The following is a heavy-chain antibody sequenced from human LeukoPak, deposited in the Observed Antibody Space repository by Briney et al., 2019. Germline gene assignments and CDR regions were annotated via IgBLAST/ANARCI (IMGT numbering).Heavy chain of an antibody. CDR1: GFTFSDYY. Sequence: PGGSLRLSCAASGFTFSDYYMSWIRQAPGKGLEWVSYISNSGTTIYYADSVKGRFTISRDNAKNSLYLQMNSLRAEDTAVYYCARVEKQYQLLTYYYYYYMDVWGKGTTVTISS. CDR3: ARVEKQYQLLTYYYYYYMDV. D-gene: IGHD2-2*01. V-gene: IGHV3-11*01. J-gene: IGHJ6*03. CDR2: ISNSGTTI.